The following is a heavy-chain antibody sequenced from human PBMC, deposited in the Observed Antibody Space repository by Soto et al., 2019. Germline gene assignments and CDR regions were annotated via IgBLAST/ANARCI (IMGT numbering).Heavy chain of an antibody. CDR1: GFTFSSYS. D-gene: IGHD2-2*01. CDR2: ISSSSSYI. J-gene: IGHJ6*02. CDR3: ARDQHIVVVPAAYHYGMDV. V-gene: IGHV3-21*01. Sequence: XGSLRLSCAASGFTFSSYSMNWVRQAPGKGLEWVSSISSSSSYIYYADSVKGRFTISRDNAKNSLYLQMNSLRAEDTAVYYCARDQHIVVVPAAYHYGMDVWGQGTTVTVSS.